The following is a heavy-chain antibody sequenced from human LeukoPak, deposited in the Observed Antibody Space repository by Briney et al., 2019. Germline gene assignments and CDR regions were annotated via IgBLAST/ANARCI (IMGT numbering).Heavy chain of an antibody. J-gene: IGHJ4*02. Sequence: SETLSLTCTVSGGSISSSSYYWGWIRQPPGKGLEWIGSIYYSGSTYYNPSLKTRVTISVDTSNNQFSLKLSSVTAADTAVYYCARYIASASGKFCFDYWGQGTKVTVSS. CDR2: IYYSGST. D-gene: IGHD3-10*01. V-gene: IGHV4-39*07. CDR1: GGSISSSSYY. CDR3: ARYIASASGKFCFDY.